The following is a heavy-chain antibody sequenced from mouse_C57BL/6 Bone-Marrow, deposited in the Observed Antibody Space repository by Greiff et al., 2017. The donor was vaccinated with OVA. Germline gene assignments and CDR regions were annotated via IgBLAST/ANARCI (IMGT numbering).Heavy chain of an antibody. CDR2: IDPSDSYT. Sequence: QVQLQQPGAELVMPGASVKLSCKASGYTFTSYWMHWVKQRPGQGLEWIGEIDPSDSYTNYNQKFKGKSTLTVDKSSSTAYMQLSSLTSGDSAVYSGTREGGLEEFYYFDYWGQGTTLTVSS. J-gene: IGHJ2*01. CDR1: GYTFTSYW. CDR3: TREGGLEEFYYFDY. D-gene: IGHD1-1*02. V-gene: IGHV1-69*01.